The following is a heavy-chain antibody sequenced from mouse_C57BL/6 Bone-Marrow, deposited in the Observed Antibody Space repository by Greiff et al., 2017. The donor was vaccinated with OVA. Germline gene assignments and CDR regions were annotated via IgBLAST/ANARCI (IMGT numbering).Heavy chain of an antibody. J-gene: IGHJ2*01. V-gene: IGHV5-4*03. CDR1: GFTFSSYA. Sequence: EVKVVESGGGLVKPGGSLKLSCAASGFTFSSYAMSWVRQTPEKRLEWVATISDGGSYTSYPDNVKGRFTISRDNAKNNLYLQMSHLKSEDTAMYYCARGPSTGTSFDYWGQGTTLTVSS. CDR3: ARGPSTGTSFDY. CDR2: ISDGGSYT. D-gene: IGHD4-1*02.